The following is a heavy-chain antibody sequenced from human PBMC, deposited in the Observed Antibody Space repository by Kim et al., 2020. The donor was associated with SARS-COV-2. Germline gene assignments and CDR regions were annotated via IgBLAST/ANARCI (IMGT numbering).Heavy chain of an antibody. V-gene: IGHV4-59*13. CDR3: ARAPPATIFGVVTAFDY. J-gene: IGHJ4*02. CDR2: IYYSGST. D-gene: IGHD3-3*01. Sequence: SETLSLTCTVSGGSISSYYWSWIRQPPGKGLEWIGYIYYSGSTNYNPSLKSRVTISVDTSKNQFSLKLSSVTAADTAVYYCARAPPATIFGVVTAFDYRGQGTLVTVSS. CDR1: GGSISSYY.